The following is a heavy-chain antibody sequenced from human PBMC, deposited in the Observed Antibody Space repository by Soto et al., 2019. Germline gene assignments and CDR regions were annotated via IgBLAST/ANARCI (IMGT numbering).Heavy chain of an antibody. CDR1: GFTFTRYS. V-gene: IGHV3-21*01. J-gene: IGHJ4*02. CDR2: ISSTTNYI. CDR3: ARESEDLTSNFDY. Sequence: EVQLVESGGGLVKPGGSLRLSCAASGFTFTRYSMNWVRQAQGKGLEWVSSISSTTNYIYYGDSIKGRFTISRDNAKNSLDLEMNSLRAEATAVYYCARESEDLTSNFDYWGQGTLVTVSS.